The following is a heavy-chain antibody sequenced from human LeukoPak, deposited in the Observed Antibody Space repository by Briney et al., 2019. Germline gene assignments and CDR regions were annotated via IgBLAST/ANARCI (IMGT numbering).Heavy chain of an antibody. J-gene: IGHJ4*02. CDR3: ASVDSSGYSYFDY. D-gene: IGHD3-22*01. CDR2: IYHSGST. V-gene: IGHV4-38-2*01. Sequence: SEALPLTXAVSGYSISSGYYWGWIRQPPGKGLEGIGSIYHSGSTYYNPSLKSRVTISVDTSKNQFSLKLSSVTAADTAVYYCASVDSSGYSYFDYWGQGTLVTVSS. CDR1: GYSISSGYY.